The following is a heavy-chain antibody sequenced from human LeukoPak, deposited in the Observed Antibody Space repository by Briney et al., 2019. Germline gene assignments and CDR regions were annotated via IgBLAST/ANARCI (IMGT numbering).Heavy chain of an antibody. V-gene: IGHV1-8*01. Sequence: VASVKVSCKASGYTFTNYDINWVRQATGQGLEWMGWMNPNSGNTGYAQKFQGRVTMTRSTSISTAYMELSSLRFEDTAAYFCTRSVRNGHFDYWGQGTLVTVSS. J-gene: IGHJ4*02. CDR3: TRSVRNGHFDY. CDR1: GYTFTNYD. CDR2: MNPNSGNT. D-gene: IGHD2-8*01.